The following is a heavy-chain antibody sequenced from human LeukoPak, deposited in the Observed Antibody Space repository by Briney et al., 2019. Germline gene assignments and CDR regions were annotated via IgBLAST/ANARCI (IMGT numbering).Heavy chain of an antibody. CDR3: ARTTEGYCRGRSCYSYYYYMDV. J-gene: IGHJ6*03. D-gene: IGHD2-15*01. V-gene: IGHV4-61*10. CDR1: GDSISSGSFY. Sequence: SETLSLTCTVSGDSISSGSFYWSWIRQAAGKGLEWIGRVSSSGRTNYNPSLKSRVTISVDTSKNQFSLKLSSVTAADTAVYYCARTTEGYCRGRSCYSYYYYMDVWGKGTTVTVSS. CDR2: VSSSGRT.